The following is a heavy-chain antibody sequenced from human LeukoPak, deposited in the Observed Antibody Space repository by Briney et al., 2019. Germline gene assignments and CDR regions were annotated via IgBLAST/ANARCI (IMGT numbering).Heavy chain of an antibody. Sequence: ASVKVSCKASGYTFTGYYMHWVRQAPGQGLERMGRINPNSGGTNYAQKFQGRVTMTRDTSISTAYMELSRLRSDDTAVYYCARVTEPDDAFDIWGQGTMVTVSS. J-gene: IGHJ3*02. V-gene: IGHV1-2*06. CDR3: ARVTEPDDAFDI. CDR1: GYTFTGYY. CDR2: INPNSGGT. D-gene: IGHD1-14*01.